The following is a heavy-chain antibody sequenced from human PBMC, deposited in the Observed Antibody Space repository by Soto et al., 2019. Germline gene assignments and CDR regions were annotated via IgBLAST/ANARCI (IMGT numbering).Heavy chain of an antibody. V-gene: IGHV3-53*01. J-gene: IGHJ3*02. D-gene: IGHD2-2*01. Sequence: EVQLVESGGGLIQPGGSLILSCAASGFTVSSNYMSWVRQAPGKGLGWVSVIYSGGSTYYADSVKGRFTISRDNSKNTQYLQMNSLRAEDTAVYYCARDSVVLAALDASDIWRQRTMITVSS. CDR2: IYSGGST. CDR3: ARDSVVLAALDASDI. CDR1: GFTVSSNY.